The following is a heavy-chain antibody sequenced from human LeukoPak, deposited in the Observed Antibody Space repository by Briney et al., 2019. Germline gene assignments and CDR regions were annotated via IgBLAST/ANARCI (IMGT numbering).Heavy chain of an antibody. J-gene: IGHJ4*02. CDR2: IYTSGST. CDR1: GGSFSGYY. CDR3: ARGSRVVIDY. D-gene: IGHD3-3*01. V-gene: IGHV4-59*10. Sequence: PSETLSLTCAVYGGSFSGYYWSWIRQPAGKGLEWIGRIYTSGSTNYNPSLKSRVTMSVDTSRNQFSLKLSSVTAADTAVYYCARGSRVVIDYWGQGTLVTVSS.